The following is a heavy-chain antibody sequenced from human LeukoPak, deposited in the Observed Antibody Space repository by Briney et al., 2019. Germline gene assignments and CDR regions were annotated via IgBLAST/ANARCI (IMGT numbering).Heavy chain of an antibody. D-gene: IGHD3-10*01. CDR3: TTLFRGVNVEDAFDI. CDR2: IKSKTDGGTT. CDR1: GFTFSNAW. Sequence: GGSLRLSCAASGFTFSNAWMSWVRQAPGKGLEWVGRIKSKTDGGTTDYAAPVKGRFTISRDDSKSTLYLQMNSLKTEDTAVYYCTTLFRGVNVEDAFDIWGQGTMVTVSS. J-gene: IGHJ3*02. V-gene: IGHV3-15*01.